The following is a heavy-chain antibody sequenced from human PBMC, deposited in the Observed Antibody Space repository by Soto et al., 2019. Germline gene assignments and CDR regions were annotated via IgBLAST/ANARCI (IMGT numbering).Heavy chain of an antibody. V-gene: IGHV3-23*01. CDR1: GFTFSNYA. CDR2: ISGSGGST. Sequence: EVQLLESGGGLVQPGGSLRLSCAASGFTFSNYAMSWVRQAPGKGLEWVSVISGSGGSTYYADSVKGRFTISRDNSKNTLYVHMNSLRAEDAAVYYCARERCSSSICYDPRNYYYYGMDVWGQGTTVTVSS. D-gene: IGHD2-2*01. CDR3: ARERCSSSICYDPRNYYYYGMDV. J-gene: IGHJ6*02.